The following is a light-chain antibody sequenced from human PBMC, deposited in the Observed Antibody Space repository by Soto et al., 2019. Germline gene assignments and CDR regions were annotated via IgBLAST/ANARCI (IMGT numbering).Light chain of an antibody. CDR1: SSDVGGYNY. J-gene: IGLJ2*01. Sequence: QSVLTQPASVSGSPGQSITISCTGTSSDVGGYNYVSWFQQHPGKAPKLMIYDVSSRPSGVSNRFSGSKSGNTASLTISELQAEDEGDYYCSSYTSSSTRLFGGGTQLTVL. CDR2: DVS. V-gene: IGLV2-14*01. CDR3: SSYTSSSTRL.